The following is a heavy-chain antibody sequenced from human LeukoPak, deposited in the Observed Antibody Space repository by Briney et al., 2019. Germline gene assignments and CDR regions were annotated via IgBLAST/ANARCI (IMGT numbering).Heavy chain of an antibody. CDR2: ISGRGDTT. CDR1: GFNFNKYG. J-gene: IGHJ5*02. CDR3: AKDRVAATGIGELNH. D-gene: IGHD6-13*01. V-gene: IGHV3-23*01. Sequence: GGSLRLSCVVSGFNFNKYGMHWVRQAPGKGLEWVSAISGRGDTTYYTDSVKGRFTISRDNSKNTLFLQMNSLRAEDTAVYYCAKDRVAATGIGELNHWGQGTLVTVSS.